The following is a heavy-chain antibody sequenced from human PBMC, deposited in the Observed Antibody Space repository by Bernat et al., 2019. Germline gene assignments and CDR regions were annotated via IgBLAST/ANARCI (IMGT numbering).Heavy chain of an antibody. V-gene: IGHV3-15*01. CDR1: GFTFSNAW. CDR3: TTEAVAPGGFWYFDL. CDR2: IKSKTDGGTT. D-gene: IGHD6-19*01. J-gene: IGHJ2*01. Sequence: EVQLVESGGGLVKPGGSLRLSCAASGFTFSNAWMSWVRQAPGKGLEWVGRIKSKTDGGTTDYAAPVKGRFTISRDDSKNTLYLQMNSLKTEDTAVYYCTTEAVAPGGFWYFDLWGRGTLVTVSS.